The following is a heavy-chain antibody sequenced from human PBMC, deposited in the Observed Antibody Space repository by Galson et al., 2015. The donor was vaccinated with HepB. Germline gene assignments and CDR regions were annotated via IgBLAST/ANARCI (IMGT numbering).Heavy chain of an antibody. J-gene: IGHJ6*02. Sequence: SVKVSCKASGGTFSSYAISWVRQAPGQGLEWMGGIIPIFGTANYAQKFQGRVTITADESTSTAYMELSSLRSEDTAVYYCARGYCSSTSCYPHYYYYYGMDVWGQGTTVTVSS. CDR3: ARGYCSSTSCYPHYYYYYGMDV. CDR1: GGTFSSYA. D-gene: IGHD2-2*01. V-gene: IGHV1-69*13. CDR2: IIPIFGTA.